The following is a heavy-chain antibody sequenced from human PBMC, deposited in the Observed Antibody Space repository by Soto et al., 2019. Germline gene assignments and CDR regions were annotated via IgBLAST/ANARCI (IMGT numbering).Heavy chain of an antibody. J-gene: IGHJ4*02. V-gene: IGHV3-11*05. CDR2: ISSSSSYT. CDR1: GFTFSSYA. Sequence: GGSLRLSCASSGFTFSSYAMSWVRQAPGKGLEWVSYISSSSSYTNYADSVKGRFTISRDNAKNSLYLQMNSLRAEDTAVYYCARASPPFGYWGQGTLVTVSS. CDR3: ARASPPFGY.